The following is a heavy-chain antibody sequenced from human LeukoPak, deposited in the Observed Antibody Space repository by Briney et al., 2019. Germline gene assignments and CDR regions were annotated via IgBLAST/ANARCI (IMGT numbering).Heavy chain of an antibody. CDR3: ARGVNGALDS. D-gene: IGHD4-17*01. V-gene: IGHV4-59*12. CDR2: ISYSVST. CDR1: GGSISSYY. Sequence: SETLSLTCSVSGGSISSYYWSWIRQPPGKGLEWIGDISYSVSTNYNPSLKSRVTISVDKSKNHFSLKLDSVTAADTAVYYCARGVNGALDSWGQGTLVTVSS. J-gene: IGHJ4*02.